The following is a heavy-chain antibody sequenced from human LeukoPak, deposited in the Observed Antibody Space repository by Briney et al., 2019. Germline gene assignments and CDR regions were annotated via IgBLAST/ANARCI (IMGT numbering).Heavy chain of an antibody. D-gene: IGHD1-26*01. CDR2: INPNSGGA. CDR1: GYTFTGYY. J-gene: IGHJ2*01. CDR3: ARWVGPRYFEL. Sequence: ASVNVSCKASGYTFTGYYMHCVRQAPGQGLEWMEWINPNSGGANYAQSSQGRLTMTRDTSIRTAYMEVSWLRSADTAVNYRARWVGPRYFELWGRGTRVSVSS. V-gene: IGHV1-2*02.